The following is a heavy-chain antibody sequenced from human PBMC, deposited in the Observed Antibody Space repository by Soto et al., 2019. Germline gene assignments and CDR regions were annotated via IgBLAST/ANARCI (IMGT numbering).Heavy chain of an antibody. CDR2: IYPGDSDT. J-gene: IGHJ5*02. V-gene: IGHV5-51*01. Sequence: GESLKISCKGSGYSFTSYWIGWVRQMPGKGLEWMGIIYPGDSDTRYSPSFQGQVTISADKSISTAYLQWSSLKASDTAMYYCARRAVVAATSGWFDPWGQGTLVTVSS. D-gene: IGHD2-15*01. CDR1: GYSFTSYW. CDR3: ARRAVVAATSGWFDP.